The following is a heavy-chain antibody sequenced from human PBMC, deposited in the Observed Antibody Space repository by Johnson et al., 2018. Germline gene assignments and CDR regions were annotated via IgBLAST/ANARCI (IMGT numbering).Heavy chain of an antibody. CDR2: VTSHKGDT. J-gene: IGHJ3*01. V-gene: IGHV1-18*01. CDR1: GYTFTSYS. Sequence: QVQLVESGAEVKKPGASVKVSCKGSGYTFTSYSISWVRQAPGQGLEWMGWVTSHKGDTDYAQKFQGRVTMTTDTSTSTATMELRSLRSDDTAVYYCARRRINGQWDPRGSLYVGGQGTMVIVSS. CDR3: ARRRINGQWDPRGSLYV. D-gene: IGHD1-26*01.